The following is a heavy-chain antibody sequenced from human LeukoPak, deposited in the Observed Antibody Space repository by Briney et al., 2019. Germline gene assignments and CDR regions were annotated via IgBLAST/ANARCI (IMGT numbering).Heavy chain of an antibody. D-gene: IGHD2-2*01. CDR3: AREIGYCGSTSCPFDY. V-gene: IGHV4-59*12. Sequence: SETLSLTCTVSGGSISSYYWSWIRQPPGKGLEWIGYIYYSGSTNYNPSLKSRVTISVDTSKNQFSLKLSSVTAADTAVYYCAREIGYCGSTSCPFDYWGQGTLVTVSS. CDR1: GGSISSYY. CDR2: IYYSGST. J-gene: IGHJ4*02.